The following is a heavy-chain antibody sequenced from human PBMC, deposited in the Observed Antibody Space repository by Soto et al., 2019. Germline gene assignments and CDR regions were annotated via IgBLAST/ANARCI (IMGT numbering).Heavy chain of an antibody. J-gene: IGHJ6*02. V-gene: IGHV1-69*13. CDR2: IIPIFGTA. CDR1: GGTFSIYA. Sequence: SVKVSCKASGGTFSIYAISWVRQAPGQGLEWMGGIIPIFGTANYAQKFQGRVTITADESTSTAYMELSSLRSEDTAVYYCARVRHCSSTSCYARYGMDVWGQGTTVTVSS. CDR3: ARVRHCSSTSCYARYGMDV. D-gene: IGHD2-2*01.